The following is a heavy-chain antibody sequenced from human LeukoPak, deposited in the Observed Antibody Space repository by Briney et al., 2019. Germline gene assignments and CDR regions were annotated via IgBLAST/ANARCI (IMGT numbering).Heavy chain of an antibody. J-gene: IGHJ4*02. V-gene: IGHV3-48*02. Sequence: GGTLRLSCVASGFSFSSYSMNWVRQAPGKGLEWVSFMISGSSTIYYADSVKGRFTMSRDNAKNSLYLQMSSLTDEDTAVYYCARGGSSGYYGEFDYWGQGTLVTVPS. D-gene: IGHD3-22*01. CDR3: ARGGSSGYYGEFDY. CDR2: MISGSSTI. CDR1: GFSFSSYS.